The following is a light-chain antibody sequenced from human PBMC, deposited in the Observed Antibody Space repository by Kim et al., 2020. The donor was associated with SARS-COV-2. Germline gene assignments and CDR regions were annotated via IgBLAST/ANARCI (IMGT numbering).Light chain of an antibody. CDR1: QSVSSN. Sequence: EIVMTQSPATLSVSPGERATLSCRASQSVSSNLAWYQQKPGQAPRLLIYGASTRATGISARFSGSGSGTAFTLTINSLQSEYFAVYYCQQYNNWPPLTFGGGTKVEIK. V-gene: IGKV3-15*01. J-gene: IGKJ4*01. CDR2: GAS. CDR3: QQYNNWPPLT.